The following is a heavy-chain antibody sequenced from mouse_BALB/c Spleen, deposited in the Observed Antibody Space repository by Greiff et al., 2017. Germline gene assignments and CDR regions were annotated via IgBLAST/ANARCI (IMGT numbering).Heavy chain of an antibody. CDR3: NLGRATGWYFDV. V-gene: IGHV14-4*02. Sequence: EVQLQQSGAELVRSGASVKLSCTASGFNIKDYYMHWVKQRPEQGLEWIGWIDPENGDTEYAPKFQGKATMTADTSSNTAYLQLSSLTSEDTAVYYCNLGRATGWYFDVWGAGTTVTVSS. CDR1: GFNIKDYY. D-gene: IGHD3-1*01. CDR2: IDPENGDT. J-gene: IGHJ1*01.